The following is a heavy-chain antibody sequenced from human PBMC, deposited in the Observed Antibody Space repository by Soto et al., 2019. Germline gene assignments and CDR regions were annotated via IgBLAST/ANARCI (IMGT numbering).Heavy chain of an antibody. Sequence: PGESLKLSCKGSGYSFTSYWISWVRQMPGKGLEWMGRIDPSDSYTNYSPSFQGHVTISADKSISTAYLQWSSLKASDTAMYYCASPGIAAAGTHYGMDVWGQGTTVTVSS. CDR2: IDPSDSYT. V-gene: IGHV5-10-1*01. D-gene: IGHD6-13*01. CDR3: ASPGIAAAGTHYGMDV. CDR1: GYSFTSYW. J-gene: IGHJ6*02.